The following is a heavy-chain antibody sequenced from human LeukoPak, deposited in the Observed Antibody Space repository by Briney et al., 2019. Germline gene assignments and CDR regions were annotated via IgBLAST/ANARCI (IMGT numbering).Heavy chain of an antibody. CDR1: GYSFTSYW. J-gene: IGHJ4*02. Sequence: GEPLKISCKGSGYSFTSYWIGWVRQMPGKGLEWIGIIYPGDSDTRYSPSFQGQVTISADKSINTAYLQWSSLKASDTAMYFCATSESQTKFDYWGQGTQVIVSS. V-gene: IGHV5-51*01. CDR2: IYPGDSDT. CDR3: ATSESQTKFDY. D-gene: IGHD1/OR15-1a*01.